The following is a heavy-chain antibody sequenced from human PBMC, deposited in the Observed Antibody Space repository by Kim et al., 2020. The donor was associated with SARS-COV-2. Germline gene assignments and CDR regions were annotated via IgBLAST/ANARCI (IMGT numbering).Heavy chain of an antibody. CDR3: VRPPGDILTGG. Sequence: GGSLRLSCATSGFTFSDSPVYWVRQASGKGLEWVGRIRSKANNYATAYTASVEGRFTISRDDSKNTAYLQMNSLKTEDTAMYYCVRPPGDILTGGWGQGTLVTVTS. D-gene: IGHD3-9*01. CDR2: IRSKANNYAT. CDR1: GFTFSDSP. J-gene: IGHJ4*02. V-gene: IGHV3-73*01.